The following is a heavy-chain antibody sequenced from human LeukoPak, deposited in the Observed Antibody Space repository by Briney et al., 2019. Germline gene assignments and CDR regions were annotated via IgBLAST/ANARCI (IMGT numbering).Heavy chain of an antibody. Sequence: GASVKVSCKASGYTFTGYYMHWVRQAPGQGLEWMGWINPNSGGTNYAQKFQGRVTMTRDTSTSTVYMELSSLRSEDTAVYYCARGDWFHGGAFDIWGQGTMVTVSS. CDR3: ARGDWFHGGAFDI. CDR1: GYTFTGYY. J-gene: IGHJ3*02. D-gene: IGHD3-3*01. V-gene: IGHV1-2*02. CDR2: INPNSGGT.